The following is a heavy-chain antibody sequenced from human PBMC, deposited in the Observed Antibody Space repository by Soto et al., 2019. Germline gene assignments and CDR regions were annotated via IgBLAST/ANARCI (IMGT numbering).Heavy chain of an antibody. V-gene: IGHV3-33*06. CDR1: GFTFSGYG. D-gene: IGHD3-9*01. J-gene: IGHJ6*02. Sequence: GGSLRLSCAASGFTFSGYGMHWVRQAPGNGLEWVAPIWNDGTEKFYVDFVKGRFTISRDNSKNTLYLQMNSLRAEDTAVYYCAKERKVLRYFDWLPPYGMDVWGQGTTVTVSS. CDR3: AKERKVLRYFDWLPPYGMDV. CDR2: IWNDGTEK.